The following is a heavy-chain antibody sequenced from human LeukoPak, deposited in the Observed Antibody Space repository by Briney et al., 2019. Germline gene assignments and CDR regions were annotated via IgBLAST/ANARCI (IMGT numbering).Heavy chain of an antibody. D-gene: IGHD6-19*01. Sequence: SQTPSLTCAISGDSVSSNSAAWNWIRQSPSRGLEWLGRTYYKSWWYNDYAVSVKSRLTVNPDTSKNQFSLQLNSVTPEDTAVYYSAREYSSGWYYLDYWGQGTLVTFSS. J-gene: IGHJ4*02. CDR1: GDSVSSNSAA. V-gene: IGHV6-1*01. CDR3: AREYSSGWYYLDY. CDR2: TYYKSWWYN.